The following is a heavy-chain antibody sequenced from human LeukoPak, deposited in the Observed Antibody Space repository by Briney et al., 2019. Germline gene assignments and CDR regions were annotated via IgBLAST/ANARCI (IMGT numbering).Heavy chain of an antibody. CDR2: IYYSGST. J-gene: IGHJ4*02. CDR3: AREVARIDYYDSSGYYDY. CDR1: GGSISSYY. Sequence: SETLSLTCTVSGGSISSYYWSWIRQPPGKGLEWIGYIYYSGSTNYNPSLKSRVTISVDTSKNQFSLKLSSVTAADTAVYYCAREVARIDYYDSSGYYDYWGQGTLVTVSS. V-gene: IGHV4-59*01. D-gene: IGHD3-22*01.